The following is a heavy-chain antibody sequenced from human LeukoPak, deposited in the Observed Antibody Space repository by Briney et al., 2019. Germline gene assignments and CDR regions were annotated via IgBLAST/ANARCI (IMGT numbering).Heavy chain of an antibody. V-gene: IGHV3-30-3*01. Sequence: AGGSLRLSCAASGFTFSSYAMHWVRQAPGKGLEWVAVISYDGSNKYYADSVKGRFTISRDNSKNTLYLQMNSLRAEDTAVYYCARTPSGWPYYFDYWGQGMLVTVSS. CDR1: GFTFSSYA. J-gene: IGHJ4*02. CDR2: ISYDGSNK. D-gene: IGHD6-19*01. CDR3: ARTPSGWPYYFDY.